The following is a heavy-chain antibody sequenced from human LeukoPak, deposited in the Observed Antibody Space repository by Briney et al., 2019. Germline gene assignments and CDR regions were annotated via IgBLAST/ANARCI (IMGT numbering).Heavy chain of an antibody. J-gene: IGHJ3*02. CDR3: ARDHDWARAFDI. Sequence: GGTLRFSGAASGFTFCSYEMNWDPHAPGKGRKGVSYISTSGSTIYYADSVKGRFTISRDNAKNSLYLQMNSLRAEDTAAYYCARDHDWARAFDIWGQGTMVTVSS. V-gene: IGHV3-48*03. D-gene: IGHD3-9*01. CDR1: GFTFCSYE. CDR2: ISTSGSTI.